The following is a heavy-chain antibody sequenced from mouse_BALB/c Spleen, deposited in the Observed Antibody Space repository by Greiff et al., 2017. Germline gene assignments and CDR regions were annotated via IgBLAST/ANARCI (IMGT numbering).Heavy chain of an antibody. J-gene: IGHJ2*01. Sequence: VQLQQSGPELVKPGASVKISCKASGYSFTGYFMNWVMQSHGKSLEWIGRINPYNGDTFYNQKFKGKATLTVDKSSSTAHMELRSLASEDSAVYYCARVTTVYFDYWGQGTTLTVSS. CDR3: ARVTTVYFDY. CDR1: GYSFTGYF. V-gene: IGHV1-20*02. D-gene: IGHD1-1*01. CDR2: INPYNGDT.